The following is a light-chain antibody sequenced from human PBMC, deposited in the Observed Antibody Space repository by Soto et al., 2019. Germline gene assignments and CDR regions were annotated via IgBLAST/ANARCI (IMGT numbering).Light chain of an antibody. CDR1: QSISTW. J-gene: IGKJ2*01. CDR2: KAS. Sequence: DIQMTQSPCTLSASVGDRVTITCRASQSISTWLAWYQQKPGKAPKLLIYKASNLESGVPSRFSGSGSGTEFTLTITSLQPDDFATYYCHQYNSYSYTLGQGTKLEIK. V-gene: IGKV1-5*03. CDR3: HQYNSYSYT.